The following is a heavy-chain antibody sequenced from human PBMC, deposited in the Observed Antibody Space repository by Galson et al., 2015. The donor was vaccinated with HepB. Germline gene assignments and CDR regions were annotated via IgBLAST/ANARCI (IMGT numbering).Heavy chain of an antibody. CDR3: VRLGDLSGYSSR. Sequence: SLRLSCAASGFTLSGSAIHWVRQASGKGPEWIGRIRSKASNYAAFYVPSLKGRFTISRDDSKNMAYLHTRSLKTDDTAVYYCVRLGDLSGYSSRWGQGTLVTVSS. CDR1: GFTLSGSA. J-gene: IGHJ4*02. CDR2: IRSKASNYAA. D-gene: IGHD6-19*01. V-gene: IGHV3-73*01.